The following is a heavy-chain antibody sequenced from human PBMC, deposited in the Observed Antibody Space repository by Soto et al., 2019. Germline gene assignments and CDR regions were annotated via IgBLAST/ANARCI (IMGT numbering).Heavy chain of an antibody. J-gene: IGHJ4*02. CDR2: ISAHNGNT. D-gene: IGHD1-1*01. V-gene: IGHV1-18*01. Sequence: QVHLVQSGAEVKKPGASVKVSCKGSGYTFTTYGITWVRQAPGQGLEWMGWISAHNGNTYYAQKLQGRVTVTRDTSTSTAYMELRSLRSDDTAVYYCARGRYGDYWGQGALVTVSS. CDR3: ARGRYGDY. CDR1: GYTFTTYG.